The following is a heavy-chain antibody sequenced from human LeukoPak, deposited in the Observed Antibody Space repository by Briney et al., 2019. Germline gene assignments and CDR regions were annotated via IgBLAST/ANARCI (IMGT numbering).Heavy chain of an antibody. CDR1: GSTFTGYY. V-gene: IGHV1-2*02. CDR2: INPNSGGT. J-gene: IGHJ3*02. CDR3: AKGGQQPWHAFDI. D-gene: IGHD6-13*01. Sequence: GASVNVSCKASGSTFTGYYMHWVRQAPGHGLEWMGWINPNSGGTNYAQKFQGRVTMTRDTSISTAYMELSRLRSDDTAVYYCAKGGQQPWHAFDIWGQGTMVTVSS.